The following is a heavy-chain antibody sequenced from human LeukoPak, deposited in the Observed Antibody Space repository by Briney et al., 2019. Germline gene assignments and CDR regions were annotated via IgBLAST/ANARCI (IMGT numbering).Heavy chain of an antibody. CDR3: AREAATLNSQINWFDP. D-gene: IGHD2-15*01. CDR1: GYTFTSYG. V-gene: IGHV1-2*02. J-gene: IGHJ5*02. Sequence: ASVKVSCKASGYTFTSYGISWVRQAPGQGLEWMGWINPNSGGTNYAQKFQGRVTMTRDTSISTAYMELSRLRSDDTAVYYCAREAATLNSQINWFDPWGQGTLVTVSS. CDR2: INPNSGGT.